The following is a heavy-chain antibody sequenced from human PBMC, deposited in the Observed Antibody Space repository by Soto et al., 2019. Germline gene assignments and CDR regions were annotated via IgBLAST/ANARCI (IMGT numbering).Heavy chain of an antibody. J-gene: IGHJ5*02. CDR2: IYYSGST. Sequence: QVQLQESGPGLVKPSQTLSLTCTVSGGSISSGDYYWSWIRQPPGKGLEWIGYIYYSGSTYYNPSLKSRVTIAVDTYKNQFPLKLSSVTAADTAVYYCAREFWNDAGYNWFDPWGQGTLVTVSS. CDR3: AREFWNDAGYNWFDP. D-gene: IGHD1-1*01. CDR1: GGSISSGDYY. V-gene: IGHV4-30-4*01.